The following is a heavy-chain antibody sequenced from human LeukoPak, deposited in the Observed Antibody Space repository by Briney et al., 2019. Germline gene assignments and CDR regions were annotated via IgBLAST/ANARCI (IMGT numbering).Heavy chain of an antibody. Sequence: AASVKVSCKASGYTFTGYYMHWVRQAPGQGLEWMGWINPSSGGTNYAQKFQGRVTMTRDTSISTAYMELSRLRSDDTAVYYCGRDVGEYCSSVSCYASDYWGQGTLVTVSS. CDR2: INPSSGGT. J-gene: IGHJ4*02. CDR3: GRDVGEYCSSVSCYASDY. D-gene: IGHD2-2*01. CDR1: GYTFTGYY. V-gene: IGHV1-2*02.